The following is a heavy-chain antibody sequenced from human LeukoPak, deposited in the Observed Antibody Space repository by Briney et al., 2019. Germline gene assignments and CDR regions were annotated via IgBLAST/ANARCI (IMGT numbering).Heavy chain of an antibody. Sequence: RAGGSLRLSCAASGFDFSNYWMYWVRQAPGKGLEWVANIKQDGSEKYYVDSVRGRFTISRGNAKNSLSLQMNSLRAEDTAVYYCASNYGGWGQGTLVTVSS. CDR3: ASNYGG. J-gene: IGHJ4*02. V-gene: IGHV3-7*03. CDR2: IKQDGSEK. CDR1: GFDFSNYW. D-gene: IGHD4-11*01.